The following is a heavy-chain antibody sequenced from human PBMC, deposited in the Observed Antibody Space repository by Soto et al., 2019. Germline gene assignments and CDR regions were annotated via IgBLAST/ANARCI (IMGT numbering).Heavy chain of an antibody. D-gene: IGHD7-27*01. V-gene: IGHV3-23*01. J-gene: IGHJ3*01. CDR3: VKRGRNWGAFDF. Sequence: VQLLESGGDLVQPGGSLRLSCVASGFILNNYAMSWVRQAPGEGLEWVSTIRCTDGDSDGVPWYEDSVKGRYTISRDSSANTLFLHMDNLSAEDSALYYCVKRGRNWGAFDFWGQGTTVVVSS. CDR2: IRCTDGDSDGVP. CDR1: GFILNNYA.